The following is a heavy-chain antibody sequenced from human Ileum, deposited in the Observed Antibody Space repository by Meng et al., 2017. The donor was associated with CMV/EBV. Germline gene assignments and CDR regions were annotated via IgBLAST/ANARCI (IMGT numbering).Heavy chain of an antibody. CDR2: ISYDGSNK. CDR1: GFTCSSYA. J-gene: IGHJ4*02. CDR3: AREGPVVPAVLDY. V-gene: IGHV3-30*04. Sequence: AASGFTCSSYAMHWVRQAPGKGLEWVAVISYDGSNKYYADSVKGRFTISRDNSKNTLYLQMNSLRAEDTAVYYCAREGPVVPAVLDYWGQGTLVTVSS. D-gene: IGHD2-2*01.